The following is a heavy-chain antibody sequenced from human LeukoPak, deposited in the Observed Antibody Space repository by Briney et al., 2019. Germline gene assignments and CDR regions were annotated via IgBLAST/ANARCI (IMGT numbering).Heavy chain of an antibody. CDR1: GGTFSSYA. D-gene: IGHD3-3*01. CDR2: IIPIFGTA. V-gene: IGHV1-69*13. J-gene: IGHJ4*02. Sequence: PVKVSCKASGGTFSSYAISWVRQAPGQGLESMGGIIPIFGTANYAQKFQGRVTFTADESTSTAYVELSSLRSEDTAVYYCARGTISDGHFDYWGQGTLVTVSS. CDR3: ARGTISDGHFDY.